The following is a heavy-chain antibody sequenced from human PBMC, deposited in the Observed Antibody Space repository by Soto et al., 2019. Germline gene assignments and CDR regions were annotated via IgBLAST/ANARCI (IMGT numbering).Heavy chain of an antibody. J-gene: IGHJ4*02. CDR3: ARVRPRVNDFWSGSGY. D-gene: IGHD3-3*01. V-gene: IGHV1-18*04. CDR1: GYTFTSYG. Sequence: GASVKVSCKASGYTFTSYGISWVRQAPGQGLEWMGSISAYNGNTNYPQKLQGRVTMTTDTSRSTAYMELRSLRSDDTAVYYCARVRPRVNDFWSGSGYWGQGNLVTVSS. CDR2: ISAYNGNT.